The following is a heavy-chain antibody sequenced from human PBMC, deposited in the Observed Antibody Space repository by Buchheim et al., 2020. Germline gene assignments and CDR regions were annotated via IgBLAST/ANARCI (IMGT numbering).Heavy chain of an antibody. CDR3: ARESGWFGELILFDY. V-gene: IGHV3-33*01. CDR1: GFTFSSYG. J-gene: IGHJ4*02. D-gene: IGHD3-10*01. CDR2: IWYDGSNK. Sequence: QVQLVESGGGVVQPGRSLRLSCAASGFTFSSYGMHWVRQAPGKGLEWVAVIWYDGSNKYYADSVKGRFTISRDNSKNTLYLQMNSLRAEDTAVYYCARESGWFGELILFDYWGQGTL.